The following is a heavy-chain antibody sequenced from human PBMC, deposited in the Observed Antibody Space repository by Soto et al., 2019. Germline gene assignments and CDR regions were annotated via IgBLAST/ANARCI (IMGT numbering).Heavy chain of an antibody. D-gene: IGHD3-3*01. Sequence: PSETLSLTCTVSGGSISSGEYYWTWIRQPPGKGLEWIGYISYSGSTHYSPSLKSRVSITVDTSKNQFSLNLASVSAEDTAVYYCARTSLTIFGPSNDYYGMGVCGLGTTVT. CDR2: ISYSGST. V-gene: IGHV4-30-4*01. CDR1: GGSISSGEYY. CDR3: ARTSLTIFGPSNDYYGMGV. J-gene: IGHJ6*02.